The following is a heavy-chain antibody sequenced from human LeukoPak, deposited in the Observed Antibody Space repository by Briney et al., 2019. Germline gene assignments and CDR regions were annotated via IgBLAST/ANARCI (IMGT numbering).Heavy chain of an antibody. J-gene: IGHJ6*02. CDR3: ARMGYCSSTSGPPLTRMDV. D-gene: IGHD2-2*01. V-gene: IGHV3-21*01. CDR2: ISSSSSYI. Sequence: GGSLRLSCAASGFTFSNYGMHWVRQAPGKGLEWVSSISSSSSYIYYADSVKGRFTISRDNAKNSLYLQMNSLRAEDTAVYYCARMGYCSSTSGPPLTRMDVWGQGTTVTVSS. CDR1: GFTFSNYG.